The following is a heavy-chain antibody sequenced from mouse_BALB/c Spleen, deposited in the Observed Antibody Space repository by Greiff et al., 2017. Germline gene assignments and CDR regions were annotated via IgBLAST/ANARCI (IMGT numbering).Heavy chain of an antibody. CDR2: ISSGGST. J-gene: IGHJ2*01. D-gene: IGHD2-14*01. CDR1: GFTFSSYA. CDR3: AREGTPYFDY. V-gene: IGHV5-6-5*01. Sequence: EVQLVESGGGLVKPGGSLKLSCAASGFTFSSYAMSWVRQTPEKRLEWVASISSGGSTYYPDSVKGRFTISRDNARNILYLQMSSLRSEDTAMYYCAREGTPYFDYWGQGTTLTVSS.